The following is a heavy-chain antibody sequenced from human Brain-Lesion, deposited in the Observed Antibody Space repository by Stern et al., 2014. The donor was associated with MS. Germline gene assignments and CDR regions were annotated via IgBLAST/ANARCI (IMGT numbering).Heavy chain of an antibody. V-gene: IGHV1-8*01. CDR1: GYTFCSYE. Sequence: QVQLVQSGAEVKTPGASGKVSCKASGYTFCSYEITWVRQASGHGLEGMGGINPYIGNTGYSQKFKGRVSMTSDPSISTVYMELTSLTSDDTAVYFCARAVRNQLLSEYWGQGTLVTVSS. CDR3: ARAVRNQLLSEY. D-gene: IGHD2-2*01. CDR2: INPYIGNT. J-gene: IGHJ4*02.